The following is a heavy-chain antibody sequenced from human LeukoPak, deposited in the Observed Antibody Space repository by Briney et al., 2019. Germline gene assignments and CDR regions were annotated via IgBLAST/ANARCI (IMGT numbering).Heavy chain of an antibody. CDR3: TRTPAAIDY. V-gene: IGHV3-53*01. D-gene: IGHD2-2*01. Sequence: GGSLGLSCAASGFTVSSNHMSWVRQTPGKGLEWVSIVYSGGGTYYADSVKGRFTISRDNSKNTLYLQMNSLRAEDTAVYYCTRTPAAIDYWGQGTLVTVSS. J-gene: IGHJ4*02. CDR1: GFTVSSNH. CDR2: VYSGGGT.